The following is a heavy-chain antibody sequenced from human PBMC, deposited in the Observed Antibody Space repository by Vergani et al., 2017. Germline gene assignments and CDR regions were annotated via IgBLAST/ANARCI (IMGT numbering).Heavy chain of an antibody. CDR3: ARESEGSSWYAQTYFDY. J-gene: IGHJ4*02. D-gene: IGHD6-13*01. Sequence: EVQLVESGGGLIQPGGSLSLSWAASGLTVSSNYMSWVRQAPGKGLEWVSVINSGGSTYYADSVKGRFTISRDNSKNTLYLQMNSLRAEDTAVYYCARESEGSSWYAQTYFDYWGQGTLVTVSS. CDR1: GLTVSSNY. CDR2: INSGGST. V-gene: IGHV3-53*01.